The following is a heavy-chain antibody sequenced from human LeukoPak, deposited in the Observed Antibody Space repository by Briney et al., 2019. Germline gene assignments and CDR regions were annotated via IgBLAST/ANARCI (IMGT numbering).Heavy chain of an antibody. CDR3: VGGAPNWGFDF. Sequence: ASVKVSCKASGGTFSSYAISWVRQAPGQGLEWMGGIIPIFGTANYAQKFQGRVTITADESTSTAYKELSSLRSEDTAVYYCVGGAPNWGFDFWGQGTLVTVSS. D-gene: IGHD7-27*01. CDR1: GGTFSSYA. V-gene: IGHV1-69*01. J-gene: IGHJ4*02. CDR2: IIPIFGTA.